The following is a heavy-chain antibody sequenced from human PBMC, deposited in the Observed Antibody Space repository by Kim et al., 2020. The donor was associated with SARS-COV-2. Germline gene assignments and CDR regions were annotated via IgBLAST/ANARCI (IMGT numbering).Heavy chain of an antibody. CDR1: GFTFSSYA. J-gene: IGHJ4*02. CDR3: ARDPHYSSSYVYSSSWPVNY. V-gene: IGHV3-30-3*01. D-gene: IGHD6-13*01. Sequence: GGSLRLSCAASGFTFSSYAMHWVRQAPGKGLEWVAVISYDGSNKYYADSVKGRFTISRDNSKNTLYLQMNSLRAEDTAVYYCARDPHYSSSYVYSSSWPVNYWGQGTLVTVSS. CDR2: ISYDGSNK.